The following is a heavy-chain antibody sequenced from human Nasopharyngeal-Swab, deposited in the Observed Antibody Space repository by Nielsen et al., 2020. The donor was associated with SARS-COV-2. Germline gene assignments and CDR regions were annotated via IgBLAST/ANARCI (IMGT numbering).Heavy chain of an antibody. CDR2: VHWDDEK. CDR3: ARGYQLIQGFDY. V-gene: IGHV2-5*02. Sequence: RQAPGKALEWLALVHWDDEKRYSPSLKSRLTITKDTSKNQVVLTMTNVDPVDTATYYCARGYQLIQGFDYWGQGTLVTVSS. D-gene: IGHD2-2*01. J-gene: IGHJ4*02.